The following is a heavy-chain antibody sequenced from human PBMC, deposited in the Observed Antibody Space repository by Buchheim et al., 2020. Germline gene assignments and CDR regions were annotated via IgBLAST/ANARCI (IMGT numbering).Heavy chain of an antibody. CDR2: ISYDGSNK. J-gene: IGHJ6*02. Sequence: QVQLVESGGGVVQPGRSLRLSCAASGFTFSSYGMHWVRQAPGKGLEWVAVISYDGSNKYYADSVKGRFTISRDNSKNTLYLQMNSLRAEDTAVYYCAKDLREVGYSSSWYLPKQYYYYYGMDVWGQGTT. CDR3: AKDLREVGYSSSWYLPKQYYYYYGMDV. CDR1: GFTFSSYG. V-gene: IGHV3-30*18. D-gene: IGHD6-13*01.